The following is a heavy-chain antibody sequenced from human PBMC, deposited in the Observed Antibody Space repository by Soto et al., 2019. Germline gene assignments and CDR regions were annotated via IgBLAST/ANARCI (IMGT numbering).Heavy chain of an antibody. D-gene: IGHD6-19*01. J-gene: IGHJ4*02. CDR2: IYYTGST. CDR1: GGSISRGSYY. Sequence: PSETLSLTCTVSGGSISRGSYYWSWVRQPPGKALEWIGYIYYTGSTNNNPSLKSRVSISIDTSRNQFSLRLSSVTAADTAVYYCARGGLGGYSSGRYTAGYDHWGQGTLGTVSS. V-gene: IGHV4-61*01. CDR3: ARGGLGGYSSGRYTAGYDH.